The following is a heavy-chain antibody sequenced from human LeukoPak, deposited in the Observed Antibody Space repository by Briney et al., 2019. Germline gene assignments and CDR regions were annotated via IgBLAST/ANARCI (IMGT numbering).Heavy chain of an antibody. Sequence: GGSLRLSCAASGFTFSSYGMHWFRQAPGKGLEWVAVISYDGSNKYYADSVKGRFTISRDNSKNTLYLQMNSLRAEDTAVYYCAKDNRGYSYGYVVDYWGQGTLVTVSS. CDR3: AKDNRGYSYGYVVDY. V-gene: IGHV3-30*18. D-gene: IGHD5-18*01. CDR1: GFTFSSYG. CDR2: ISYDGSNK. J-gene: IGHJ4*02.